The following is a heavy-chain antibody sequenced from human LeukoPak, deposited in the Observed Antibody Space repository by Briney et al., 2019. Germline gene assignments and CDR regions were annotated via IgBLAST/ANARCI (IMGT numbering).Heavy chain of an antibody. J-gene: IGHJ6*02. Sequence: GGSLRLSCAASGLIVSNYWMSWVRQAPGKGLEWVANIKQDGSEKYYVDSVKGRFTISRDNVKNSLYLQMNSLRAEDTAVYYSANVFYYGMEVWGQGTTVTVSS. CDR1: GLIVSNYW. V-gene: IGHV3-7*01. CDR2: IKQDGSEK. D-gene: IGHD5/OR15-5a*01. CDR3: ANVFYYGMEV.